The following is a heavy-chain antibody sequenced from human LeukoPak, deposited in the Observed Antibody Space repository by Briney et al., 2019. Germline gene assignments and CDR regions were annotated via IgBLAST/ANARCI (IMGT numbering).Heavy chain of an antibody. J-gene: IGHJ4*02. CDR2: IYYSGST. D-gene: IGHD3-9*01. V-gene: IGHV4-61*01. CDR1: GGSVSSGSYY. Sequence: PSETLSLTCTVSGGSVSSGSYYWRWIRQPPGEGLEWIGYIYYSGSTNYNPSLKSRVTISVDTSKNQFSLKLSSVTAADTAVYYCARVDDILTGPFDYWGQGTLVTVSS. CDR3: ARVDDILTGPFDY.